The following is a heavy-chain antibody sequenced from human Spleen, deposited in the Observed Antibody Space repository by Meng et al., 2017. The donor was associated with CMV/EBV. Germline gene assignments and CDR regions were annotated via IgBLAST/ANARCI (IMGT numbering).Heavy chain of an antibody. D-gene: IGHD3-22*01. J-gene: IGHJ6*02. V-gene: IGHV2-26*01. CDR2: IFSNDEK. Sequence: SGPTLVKPTPTLTLTCTVSGFSLSNARMGVSWIRQPPGKALEWLAHIFSNDEKSYSTSLKSRVTISKDTSKSQVVLTMTNMDPVDTATYYCARIEGYYDSGGYSPYYGMDVWGQGTTVTVSS. CDR3: ARIEGYYDSGGYSPYYGMDV. CDR1: GFSLSNARMG.